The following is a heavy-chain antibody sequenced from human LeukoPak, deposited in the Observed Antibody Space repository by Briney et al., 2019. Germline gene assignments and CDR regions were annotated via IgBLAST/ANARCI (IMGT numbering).Heavy chain of an antibody. V-gene: IGHV3-7*01. Sequence: GGSLRLSCAASGFTFSRYWMSWVRQAPGKGLEWVANIKEDGSEQAYVDSVKGRFTISRDNAKNSLYLQMNSLRAEDTAVYYCARGKRAADDAFDIWGQGTMVTVSS. CDR2: IKEDGSEQ. D-gene: IGHD6-13*01. CDR1: GFTFSRYW. J-gene: IGHJ3*02. CDR3: ARGKRAADDAFDI.